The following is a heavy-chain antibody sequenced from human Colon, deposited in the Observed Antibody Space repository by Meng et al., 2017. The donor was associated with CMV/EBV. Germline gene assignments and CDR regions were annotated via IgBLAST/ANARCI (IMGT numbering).Heavy chain of an antibody. CDR2: ISNSGTAT. J-gene: IGHJ4*02. CDR3: AKESPYKMGTPERLYFFDS. CDR1: GFTFGSFA. V-gene: IGHV3-23*01. D-gene: IGHD4-23*01. Sequence: GESLKISCAASGFTFGSFAMSWVRQAPGKGLEWISAISNSGTATYYAGSLKGRSTISRDNSKNTLYLQLDRVRAEDTAIYYRAKESPYKMGTPERLYFFDSWGQGTLVTVSS.